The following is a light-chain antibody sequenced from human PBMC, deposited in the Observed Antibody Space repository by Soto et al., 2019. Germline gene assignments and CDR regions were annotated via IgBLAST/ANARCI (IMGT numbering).Light chain of an antibody. CDR3: QQRSNWPPYT. CDR2: DAS. V-gene: IGKV3-11*01. J-gene: IGKJ2*01. Sequence: EIVLTQSPATLSLSPGERATLSCRASQSVSSYLAWYQQKPGQAPRLLIYDASNRATGIPARFSGSGSGTDFTLTINSLEPEDFAVYYCQQRSNWPPYTLGQGTKLEIK. CDR1: QSVSSY.